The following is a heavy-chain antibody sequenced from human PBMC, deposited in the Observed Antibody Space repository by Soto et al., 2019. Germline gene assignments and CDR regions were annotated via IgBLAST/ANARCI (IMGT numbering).Heavy chain of an antibody. CDR3: ARLSSTIRAFDY. V-gene: IGHV4-39*01. CDR1: GGSISSSSYY. CDR2: IYYSGST. J-gene: IGHJ4*02. D-gene: IGHD5-12*01. Sequence: SETLSLTCTVSGGSISSSSYYWGWIRQPPGKGLEWIGSIYYSGSTYYNPSLKSRVTISVDTSKNQFSLKLSSVTAADTAVYYCARLSSTIRAFDYWGQGTLVTVSS.